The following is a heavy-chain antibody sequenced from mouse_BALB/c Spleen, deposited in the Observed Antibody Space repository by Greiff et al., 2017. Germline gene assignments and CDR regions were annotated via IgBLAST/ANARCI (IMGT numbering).Heavy chain of an antibody. Sequence: QVQLKESGPGLVQPSQSLSITCTVSGFSLTSYGVHWVRQSPGKGLEWLGVIWSGGSTDYNAAFISRLSISKDNSKSQVFFKMNSLQANDTAIYYCARNTAHYYGSYAMDYWGQGTSVTVSS. CDR2: IWSGGST. D-gene: IGHD1-2*01. J-gene: IGHJ4*01. CDR3: ARNTAHYYGSYAMDY. CDR1: GFSLTSYG. V-gene: IGHV2-2*02.